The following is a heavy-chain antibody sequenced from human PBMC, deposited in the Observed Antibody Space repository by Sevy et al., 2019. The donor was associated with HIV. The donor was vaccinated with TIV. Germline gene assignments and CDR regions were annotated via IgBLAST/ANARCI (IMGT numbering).Heavy chain of an antibody. CDR3: AKDMIFVVGEALDI. D-gene: IGHD3-22*01. CDR2: IKKDGSEK. Sequence: GGSLRLSCAASGFKSSMYWMSWVRQAPGKGLEWVTNIKKDGSEKDYVDSVKGRFTISRDKSKNTLYLQMNSLRAEDTAVYYCAKDMIFVVGEALDIWGQGTMVTVSS. CDR1: GFKSSMYW. V-gene: IGHV3-7*03. J-gene: IGHJ3*02.